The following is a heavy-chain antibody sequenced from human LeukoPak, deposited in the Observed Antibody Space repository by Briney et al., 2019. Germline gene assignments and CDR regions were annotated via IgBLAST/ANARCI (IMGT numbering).Heavy chain of an antibody. CDR3: ARGTYSSGYWYYFDY. J-gene: IGHJ4*02. V-gene: IGHV3-33*01. CDR2: IWYEGSNK. D-gene: IGHD3-22*01. Sequence: PGGSLRLSCAASGFTFSSCGMHWVRQAPGKGLEWVAIIWYEGSNKYYADSVKGRFTISRDNSKNTLYLQMNSLRAGDTAVYYCARGTYSSGYWYYFDYWGQGTLVTVSS. CDR1: GFTFSSCG.